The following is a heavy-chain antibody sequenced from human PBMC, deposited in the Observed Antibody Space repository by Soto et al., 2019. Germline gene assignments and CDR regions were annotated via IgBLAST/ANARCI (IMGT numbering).Heavy chain of an antibody. CDR1: GFTFNTFA. CDR3: ARDPKRRDGYNFDS. J-gene: IGHJ4*02. V-gene: IGHV3-23*01. D-gene: IGHD5-12*01. CDR2: ISNGDETT. Sequence: EVQLLESGGGLVHPGGSLKLSCAASGFTFNTFAMSWVRQAPGKGLEWVSYISNGDETTHYADSVKGRFIVSRDNAKKVLFLQMSGLRVDDTAVYYCARDPKRRDGYNFDSWGRGALVTVSS.